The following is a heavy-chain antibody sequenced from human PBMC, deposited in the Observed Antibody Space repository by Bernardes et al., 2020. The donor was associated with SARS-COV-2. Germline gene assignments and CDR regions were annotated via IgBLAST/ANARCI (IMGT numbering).Heavy chain of an antibody. D-gene: IGHD6-13*01. Sequence: AAGKDYCKVSGYTLTALSMHWVRQAPGQGLEWMGGFDPEDGETIYAQKFQGRVTMTEDTSTDTAYMELSSLRSEDTAVYYCATAIAAAGNPDDYYYYYGMDVWGQGTTVTVSS. CDR3: ATAIAAAGNPDDYYYYYGMDV. J-gene: IGHJ6*02. CDR2: FDPEDGET. V-gene: IGHV1-24*01. CDR1: GYTLTALS.